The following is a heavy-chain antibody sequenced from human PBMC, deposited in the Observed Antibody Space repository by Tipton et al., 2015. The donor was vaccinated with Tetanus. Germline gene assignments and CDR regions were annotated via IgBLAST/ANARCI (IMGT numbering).Heavy chain of an antibody. CDR3: ARVRSAAYTTNWYSGDNWFDP. CDR2: IDASGST. V-gene: IGHV4-61*01. CDR1: GGSVSSGSYY. J-gene: IGHJ5*02. Sequence: TLSLTCTVSGGSVSSGSYYWSWIRQPPGKGLEWIGRIDASGSTDYNPSLKSRVTMSVDTSENQFSLKMSSVIAADTAIYYCARVRSAAYTTNWYSGDNWFDPWGQGTLVTVSS. D-gene: IGHD6-13*01.